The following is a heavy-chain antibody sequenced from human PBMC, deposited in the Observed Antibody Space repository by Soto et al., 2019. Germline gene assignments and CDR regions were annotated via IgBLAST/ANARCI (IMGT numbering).Heavy chain of an antibody. CDR2: IYYSVST. CDR1: GGSISSSSYY. J-gene: IGHJ4*02. V-gene: IGHV4-39*01. CDR3: ARIQLVPHREYYFDY. D-gene: IGHD6-13*01. Sequence: QLQLQESGPGLVKPSETLSLTCTVSGGSISSSSYYWGWIRQPPGKGLEWIGSIYYSVSTYYNPSLKSRVTISVDTSKNQFSLKLSSVTAADTAVYYCARIQLVPHREYYFDYWGQGTLVTVSS.